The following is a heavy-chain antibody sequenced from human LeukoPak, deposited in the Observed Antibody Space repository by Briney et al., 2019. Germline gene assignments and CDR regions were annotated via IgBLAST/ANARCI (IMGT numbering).Heavy chain of an antibody. CDR3: ARVVVVPAAMSYNWLDP. CDR2: IYHSGST. Sequence: PSETLSLTCAVSGYSISSGYYWGWIRQPPGKGLEWIGSIYHSGSTYYNPSLKSRVTISVDTSKNQFSLKLSSVTAADTAVYYCARVVVVPAAMSYNWLDPWGQGTLVTVSS. J-gene: IGHJ5*02. D-gene: IGHD2-2*01. CDR1: GYSISSGYY. V-gene: IGHV4-38-2*01.